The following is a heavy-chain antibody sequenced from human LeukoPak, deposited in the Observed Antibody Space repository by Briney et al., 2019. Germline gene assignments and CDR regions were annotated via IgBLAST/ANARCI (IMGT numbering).Heavy chain of an antibody. CDR1: GFTFSSYA. J-gene: IGHJ3*01. CDR3: AKRVDIAVVPEAATHQAFDV. V-gene: IGHV3-23*01. D-gene: IGHD2-2*01. CDR2: ISGSGGST. Sequence: GGSLRLSCAASGFTFSSYAMSWVRQAPGKGLEWVSAISGSGGSTYYADSVKGRFTISRDNSKNTLYLQMNSLRAEDTAVYYCAKRVDIAVVPEAATHQAFDVWGQGTMVTVSS.